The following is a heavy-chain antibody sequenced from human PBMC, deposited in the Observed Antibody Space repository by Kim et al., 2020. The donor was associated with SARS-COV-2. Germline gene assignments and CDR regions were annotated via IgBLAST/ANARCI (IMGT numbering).Heavy chain of an antibody. J-gene: IGHJ6*02. D-gene: IGHD3-3*01. CDR1: GYTFTSYG. CDR2: ISAYNGNT. V-gene: IGHV1-18*01. CDR3: ARDQGDDFWSGYYSHYYGMDV. Sequence: ASVKVSCKASGYTFTSYGISWVRQAPGQGLEWMGWISAYNGNTNYAQKLQGRVTMTTDTSTSTAYMELRSLRSDDTAVYYCARDQGDDFWSGYYSHYYGMDVWGQGTTVTVSS.